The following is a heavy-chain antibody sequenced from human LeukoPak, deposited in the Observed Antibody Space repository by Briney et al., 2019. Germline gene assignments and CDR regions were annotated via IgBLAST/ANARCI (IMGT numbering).Heavy chain of an antibody. J-gene: IGHJ4*02. Sequence: GGSLRLSCAASGLTSSSYVMSWVRQAPGKGLQWVSIISDSDESTSYADSVKGRFTISRDKCKKTMYLQMSSLRAEDTAVYFCAKPRRGWWLGWGQGTLVTVSS. CDR3: AKPRRGWWLG. D-gene: IGHD2-15*01. CDR2: ISDSDEST. CDR1: GLTSSSYV. V-gene: IGHV3-23*01.